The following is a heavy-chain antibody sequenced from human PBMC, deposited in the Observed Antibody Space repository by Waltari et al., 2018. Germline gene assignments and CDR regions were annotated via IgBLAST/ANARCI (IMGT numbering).Heavy chain of an antibody. J-gene: IGHJ6*02. V-gene: IGHV1-8*03. CDR3: ARGGIPYGMDV. CDR1: GYTCTSDD. CDR2: MNPNSGNT. Sequence: QVQLVQSGAEVTKPGASVKVSCKASGYTCTSDDSPWGRQAPGKGLEWMGWMNPNSGNTGYAQKFQGRVTITRNTSISTAYMELSSLRSEDTAVYYCARGGIPYGMDVWGQGTTVTVSS. D-gene: IGHD2-21*01.